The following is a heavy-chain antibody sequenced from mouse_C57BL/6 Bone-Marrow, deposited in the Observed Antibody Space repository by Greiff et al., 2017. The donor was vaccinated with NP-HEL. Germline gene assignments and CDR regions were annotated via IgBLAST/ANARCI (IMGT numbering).Heavy chain of an antibody. J-gene: IGHJ1*03. CDR2: INPSNGGT. Sequence: QVQLQQPGTELVKPGASVKLSCKASGYTFTSSWMHWVKQRPGQGLEWIGNINPSNGGTNYNEKFKSKATLTVDKSSSTAYLQLSSLTSEDSAVYYCASPYGSSYVYFDVWGTGTTVTVSS. V-gene: IGHV1-53*01. CDR1: GYTFTSSW. D-gene: IGHD1-1*01. CDR3: ASPYGSSYVYFDV.